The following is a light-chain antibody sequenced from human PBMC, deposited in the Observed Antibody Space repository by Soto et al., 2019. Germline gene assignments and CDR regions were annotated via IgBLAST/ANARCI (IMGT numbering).Light chain of an antibody. J-gene: IGKJ1*01. CDR3: QQYGSSGT. V-gene: IGKV3-20*01. Sequence: IVLTHSPGTLSLSPGGIATLSFRASQSVSNNYLAWYQQKPGQAPRLLIYGASNRATGIPDRFSGSGSGTDFTLTISRLEPEDFAVYYCQQYGSSGTFGQGTKVDIK. CDR1: QSVSNNY. CDR2: GAS.